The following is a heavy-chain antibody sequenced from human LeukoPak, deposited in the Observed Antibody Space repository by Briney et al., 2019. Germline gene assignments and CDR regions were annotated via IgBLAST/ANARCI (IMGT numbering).Heavy chain of an antibody. V-gene: IGHV3-66*02. CDR2: IYSGGST. CDR1: GFTVSNNY. Sequence: GGSLRLSCAASGFTVSNNYVSWVRQVPGKGLEWVSVIYSGGSTFYADSVKGRFTISRDNSKNTLYLQMNSLRTEDTAVYYCAISYNWNYGYGAFDIWGQGTMVTVSS. CDR3: AISYNWNYGYGAFDI. J-gene: IGHJ3*02. D-gene: IGHD1-7*01.